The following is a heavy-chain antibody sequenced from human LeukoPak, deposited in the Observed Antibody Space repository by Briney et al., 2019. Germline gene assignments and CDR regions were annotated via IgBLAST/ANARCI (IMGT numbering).Heavy chain of an antibody. V-gene: IGHV1-69*13. J-gene: IGHJ4*02. CDR3: AREAGAPARYYFDY. CDR1: GGTFSSYA. Sequence: SVKVSRKASGGTFSSYAINWVRQAPGQGLEWMGGITPILGTTNYAQKFQGRVTITADESTSTAYMELTSLRSEDTAVYYCAREAGAPARYYFDYWGQGTLVTVSS. D-gene: IGHD1-26*01. CDR2: ITPILGTT.